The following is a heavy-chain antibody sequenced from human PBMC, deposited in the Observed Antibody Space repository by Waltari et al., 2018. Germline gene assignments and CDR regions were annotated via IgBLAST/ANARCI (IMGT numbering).Heavy chain of an antibody. CDR3: AREFWSGPDYYGMDV. J-gene: IGHJ6*02. CDR1: GFTFSSYS. V-gene: IGHV3-21*01. Sequence: EVQLVESGGGLVKPGGSLRLSCAASGFTFSSYSMNWVRQAPGKGLEWVSSISSSSSYIYYADSVKGRFTISRDNAKNSLYLQMNSLRAEDTAVYYCAREFWSGPDYYGMDVWGQGTTVTVSS. CDR2: ISSSSSYI. D-gene: IGHD3-3*01.